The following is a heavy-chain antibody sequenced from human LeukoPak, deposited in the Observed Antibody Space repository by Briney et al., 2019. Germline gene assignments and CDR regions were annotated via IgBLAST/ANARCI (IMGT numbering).Heavy chain of an antibody. D-gene: IGHD6-19*01. V-gene: IGHV3-23*01. CDR1: GFTFSSYA. CDR3: AKEGTQWLVPYVDY. J-gene: IGHJ4*02. CDR2: ISGSGGST. Sequence: PGGSLRLSCAASGFTFSSYAMSWVRQAPGRGLGWVSAISGSGGSTYYADSVKGRFTISRDNSKNTLYLQMNSLRAEDTAVYYCAKEGTQWLVPYVDYWGQGTLVTVSS.